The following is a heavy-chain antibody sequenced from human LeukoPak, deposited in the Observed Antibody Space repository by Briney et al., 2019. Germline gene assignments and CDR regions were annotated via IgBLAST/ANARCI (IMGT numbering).Heavy chain of an antibody. D-gene: IGHD3-10*01. J-gene: IGHJ4*02. CDR3: ANLWFGELSFDY. CDR1: GYTLTELS. Sequence: ASVKVSCKVSGYTLTELSMHWVRQAPGKGLEWMGGFDPEDGETIYAQKFQGRVTMTEDTSTDTAYMELSSLRSEDTAVYYCANLWFGELSFDYWGQGTLVTVSS. CDR2: FDPEDGET. V-gene: IGHV1-24*01.